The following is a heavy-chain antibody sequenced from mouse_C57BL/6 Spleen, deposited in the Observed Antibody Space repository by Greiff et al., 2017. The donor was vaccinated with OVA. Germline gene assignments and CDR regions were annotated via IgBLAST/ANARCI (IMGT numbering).Heavy chain of an antibody. CDR1: GYAFSSYW. CDR2: IYPGDGDT. CDR3: ARLSGNYVAWFAY. D-gene: IGHD2-1*01. Sequence: QVQLKESGAELVKPGASVKISCKASGYAFSSYWMNWVKQRPGKGLEWIGQIYPGDGDTNYNGKFKGKATLTADKSSSTAYMQLSSLTSEDSAVYFCARLSGNYVAWFAYWGQGTLVTVSA. V-gene: IGHV1-80*01. J-gene: IGHJ3*01.